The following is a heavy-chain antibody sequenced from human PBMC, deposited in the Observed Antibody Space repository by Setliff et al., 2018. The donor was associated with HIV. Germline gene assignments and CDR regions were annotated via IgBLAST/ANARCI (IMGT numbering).Heavy chain of an antibody. J-gene: IGHJ4*02. CDR1: GYTFTSYG. CDR3: VRDLEPHYGDFGPCDY. CDR2: FSAYNGNT. Sequence: ASVKVSCKASGYTFTSYGISWVRQAPGQGLEWMGWFSAYNGNTNYAQKFQGRVTMTRDTSIRKAYMEVSRLKSDDTAIYYCVRDLEPHYGDFGPCDYWGPGTLVTVSS. V-gene: IGHV1-18*01. D-gene: IGHD4-17*01.